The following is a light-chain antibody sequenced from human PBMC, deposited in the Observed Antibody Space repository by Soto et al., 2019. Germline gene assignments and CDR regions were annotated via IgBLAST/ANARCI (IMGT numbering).Light chain of an antibody. CDR3: QQHNTYSRT. V-gene: IGKV1-5*03. Sequence: DIQMTQSPSTLSASVGDRVTITCRASQNISRWLAWYQQKPGKAPKLLIYGASSLESGVPSRFGGSGSGTEFTLTISSLQPDDFATYYCQQHNTYSRTCGQGTKVDIK. J-gene: IGKJ1*01. CDR2: GAS. CDR1: QNISRW.